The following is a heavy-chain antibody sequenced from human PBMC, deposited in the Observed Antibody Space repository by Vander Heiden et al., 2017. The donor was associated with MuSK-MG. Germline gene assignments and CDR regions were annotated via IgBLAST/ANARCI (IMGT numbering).Heavy chain of an antibody. Sequence: EVQLVESGGGLVQPGGSLRLSCAASVLTFSGYWMHWVRQAPGKGLVWVSRINRDGSSTSYADSVKGRFTISRDNAKNTMYLQRNSLRAEDTAVYYCARGWLQLGVDYWGQGTLVTVSS. CDR3: ARGWLQLGVDY. CDR1: VLTFSGYW. CDR2: INRDGSST. D-gene: IGHD5-12*01. J-gene: IGHJ4*02. V-gene: IGHV3-74*01.